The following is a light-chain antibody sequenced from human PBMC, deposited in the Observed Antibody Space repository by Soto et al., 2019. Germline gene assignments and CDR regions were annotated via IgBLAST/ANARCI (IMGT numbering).Light chain of an antibody. CDR2: DAS. Sequence: DVQMTQSPSTLSASVGDRVTITCRARQTISIWLAWYQQKPGKAPKLLIYDASILESGVPSRFSGSGSGTEFTLTISSLQPDDFETYYCQQYNSYRTFGQGTKVDXK. CDR1: QTISIW. V-gene: IGKV1-5*01. J-gene: IGKJ1*01. CDR3: QQYNSYRT.